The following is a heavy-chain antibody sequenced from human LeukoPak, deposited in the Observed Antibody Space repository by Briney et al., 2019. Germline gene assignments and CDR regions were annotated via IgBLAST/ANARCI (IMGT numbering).Heavy chain of an antibody. V-gene: IGHV4-30-2*01. CDR3: ARGGRSSGWYYFDY. D-gene: IGHD6-19*01. J-gene: IGHJ4*02. CDR2: IYHSGST. CDR1: GGSISSGGYS. Sequence: SETLSLTCAVSGGSISSGGYSWSWIRQPPGKGLEWIGYIYHSGSTYYNPSLKSRVTISVDRSKNQFSLKLSSVTAGDTAVYYCARGGRSSGWYYFDYWGQGTLVTVSS.